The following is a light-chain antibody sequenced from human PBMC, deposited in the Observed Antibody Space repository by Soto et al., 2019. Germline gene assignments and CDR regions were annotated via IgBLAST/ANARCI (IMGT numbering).Light chain of an antibody. V-gene: IGLV3-1*01. CDR1: KLGDKY. Sequence: SYELTQPPSMSASPGQTASITCSGDKLGDKYVYWYQQKPGQSPVLVIYQDRKRPSGIPERFSGSNSGNTATLTISGTQAMDEADYYCQAWDSSTGVFGGGTKVTVL. J-gene: IGLJ3*02. CDR2: QDR. CDR3: QAWDSSTGV.